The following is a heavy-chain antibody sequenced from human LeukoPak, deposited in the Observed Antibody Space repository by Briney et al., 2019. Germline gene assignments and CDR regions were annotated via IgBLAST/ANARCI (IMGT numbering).Heavy chain of an antibody. CDR3: ARQAVYSSSSSAEYFQH. CDR2: IYPGDSDT. V-gene: IGHV5-51*01. D-gene: IGHD6-13*01. CDR1: GYSFTSYW. J-gene: IGHJ1*01. Sequence: GESLKISCKGSGYSFTSYWIGWVRQMPGEGLEWMGIIYPGDSDTRYSPSFQGQVTISADKSISTAYLQWSSLKASDTAMYYCARQAVYSSSSSAEYFQHWGQGTLVTVSS.